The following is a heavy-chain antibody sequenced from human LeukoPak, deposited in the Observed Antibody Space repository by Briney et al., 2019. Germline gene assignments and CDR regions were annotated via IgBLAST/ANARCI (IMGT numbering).Heavy chain of an antibody. D-gene: IGHD3-3*01. CDR1: GYTFTSYY. Sequence: EASVKVSCTASGYTFTSYYMHWVRQAPGQGLEWMGIINPSGGSTSYAQKFQGRVTMTRDTSTSTVYMELSSLRSEDTAVYYCARDREPDFWSGYTFDYWGQGTLVTVSS. V-gene: IGHV1-46*01. CDR2: INPSGGST. CDR3: ARDREPDFWSGYTFDY. J-gene: IGHJ4*02.